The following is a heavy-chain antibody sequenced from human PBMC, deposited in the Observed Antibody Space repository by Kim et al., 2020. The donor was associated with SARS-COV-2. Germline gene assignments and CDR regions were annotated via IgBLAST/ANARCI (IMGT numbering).Heavy chain of an antibody. CDR2: ISYDGSNK. V-gene: IGHV3-30-3*01. D-gene: IGHD2-15*01. CDR3: ARFCSGGSCYFPPY. CDR1: GFTFSSYA. Sequence: GGSLRLSCAASGFTFSSYAMHWVRQAPGKGLEWVAVISYDGSNKYYADSVKGRFTISRDNSKNTLYLQMNSLRAEDTAVYYCARFCSGGSCYFPPYWGQGTLVTVSS. J-gene: IGHJ4*02.